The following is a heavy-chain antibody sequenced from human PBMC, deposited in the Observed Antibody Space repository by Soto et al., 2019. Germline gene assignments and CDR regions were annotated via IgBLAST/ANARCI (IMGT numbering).Heavy chain of an antibody. CDR3: ARIQKKWFDP. Sequence: GGSLRLSCAASGFTFSSYSMNWVRQAPGKGLEWVSYISSSSSTIYYADSVKGRFTISRDNAKNSLYLQMNSLRAEDTAVYYCARIQKKWFDPWGQGTLVTVSS. V-gene: IGHV3-48*01. J-gene: IGHJ5*02. D-gene: IGHD5-18*01. CDR1: GFTFSSYS. CDR2: ISSSSSTI.